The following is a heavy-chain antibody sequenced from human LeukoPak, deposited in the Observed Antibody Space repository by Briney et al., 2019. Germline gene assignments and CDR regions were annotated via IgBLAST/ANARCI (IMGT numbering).Heavy chain of an antibody. CDR1: GFIFRNYG. J-gene: IGHJ6*03. CDR2: IWYDGSNK. D-gene: IGHD6-13*01. CDR3: SRDRGYSSSWYLVKNYYMDV. V-gene: IGHV3-33*01. Sequence: GRSLRLSCAASGFIFRNYGMHWVRNAPGQGMDWVALIWYDGSNKYYEDYVKGRFTIFRDNSKNTLYLQMNSLRAEDTAVYYFSRDRGYSSSWYLVKNYYMDVWGKRTTFTVSS.